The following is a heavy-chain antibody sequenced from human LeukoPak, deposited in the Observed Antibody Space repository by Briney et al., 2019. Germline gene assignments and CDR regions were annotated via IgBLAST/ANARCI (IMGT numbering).Heavy chain of an antibody. V-gene: IGHV1-2*02. CDR3: ARAASITMIVVALYGMDV. CDR1: GYTFTGYY. CDR2: INPNSGGT. J-gene: IGHJ6*02. Sequence: ASVKVSFKASGYTFTGYYMHWVRQAPGQGLEWMGWINPNSGGTNYAQKFQGRVTMTRDTSISTAYMELSRLRSDDTAVYYCARAASITMIVVALYGMDVWGQGTTVTVSS. D-gene: IGHD3-22*01.